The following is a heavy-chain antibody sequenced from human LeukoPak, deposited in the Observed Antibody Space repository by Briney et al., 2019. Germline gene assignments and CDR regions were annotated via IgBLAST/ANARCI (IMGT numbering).Heavy chain of an antibody. CDR2: MSSSGSTI. J-gene: IGHJ4*02. Sequence: GGSLRLSCAASGFTSSSYEINWVRQAPGKGLEWVSHMSSSGSTIYYAGSVKGRFTISRDNAKNSLYLQMNSLRAEDTAVYYCARDQAGRHSDYWGQGTLVTVSS. V-gene: IGHV3-48*03. CDR1: GFTSSSYE. D-gene: IGHD6-13*01. CDR3: ARDQAGRHSDY.